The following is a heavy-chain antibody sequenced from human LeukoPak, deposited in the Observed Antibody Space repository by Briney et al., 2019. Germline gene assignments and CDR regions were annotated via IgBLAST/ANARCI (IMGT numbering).Heavy chain of an antibody. CDR2: IIPIFGTA. V-gene: IGHV1-69*13. Sequence: ASLKVSCKPSGYTFTGSYMHLMRQAPGQGLEWMGGIIPIFGTANYAQKFQGRVTITADESTSTAYMELSSLRSEDTAVYYCATGQGEYCTNGVCPRFDYWGQGTLVTVSS. J-gene: IGHJ4*02. CDR3: ATGQGEYCTNGVCPRFDY. CDR1: GYTFTGSY. D-gene: IGHD2-8*01.